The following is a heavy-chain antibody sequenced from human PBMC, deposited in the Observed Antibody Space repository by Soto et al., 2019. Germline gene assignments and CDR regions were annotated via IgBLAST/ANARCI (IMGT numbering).Heavy chain of an antibody. CDR3: ARELGQNYIDY. CDR2: LSYAGDT. CDR1: GFTLSTYD. D-gene: IGHD7-27*01. V-gene: IGHV3-13*01. Sequence: PGGSLRLSCAASGFTLSTYDMHWVRQATGKGLEWVAGLSYAGDTYYTDSVKGRFTISRDNSQNTLYLQMNSLRADDTALYYCARELGQNYIDYWGQGTLVTVSS. J-gene: IGHJ4*02.